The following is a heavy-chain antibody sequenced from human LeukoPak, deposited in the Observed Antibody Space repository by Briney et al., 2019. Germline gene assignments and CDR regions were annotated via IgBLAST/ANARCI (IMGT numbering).Heavy chain of an antibody. V-gene: IGHV4-30-4*01. Sequence: SETPSLTCTVSGGSISSGDYYWSWIRQPPGKGLEWIGYIYYSGSTYYNPSLKSRVTISVDTSKNQFSLKLSSVTAADTAVYYCARDYGGNYAFGYWGQGTLVTVSS. CDR3: ARDYGGNYAFGY. J-gene: IGHJ4*02. D-gene: IGHD4-23*01. CDR1: GGSISSGDYY. CDR2: IYYSGST.